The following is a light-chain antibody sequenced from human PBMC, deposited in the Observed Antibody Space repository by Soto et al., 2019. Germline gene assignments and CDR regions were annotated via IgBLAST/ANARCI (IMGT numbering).Light chain of an antibody. CDR2: EGS. V-gene: IGLV2-23*01. CDR3: CSYAGSSTSYV. J-gene: IGLJ1*01. Sequence: QSVLTQPASVSGSPGQSITISCTGTISDVGSYNLVSWYQQHPGKAPKLMIYEGSKRPSGVSNRFSGSKSGNTASPTISGLQAEDEADYYCCSYAGSSTSYVFGTGTKVTVL. CDR1: ISDVGSYNL.